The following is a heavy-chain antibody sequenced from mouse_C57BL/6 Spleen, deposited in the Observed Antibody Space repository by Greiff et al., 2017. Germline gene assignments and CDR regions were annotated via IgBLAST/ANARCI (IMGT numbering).Heavy chain of an antibody. CDR3: ARRQASYYYAMDY. J-gene: IGHJ4*01. V-gene: IGHV5-17*01. CDR1: GFTFSDYG. Sequence: EVQRVESGGGLVKPGGSLKLSCAASGFTFSDYGMHWVRQAPEKGLEWVAYISSGSSTIYYADTVKGRFTISRDNAKNTLFLQMTSLRSEDTAMYYCARRQASYYYAMDYWGQGTSVTVSS. D-gene: IGHD6-1*01. CDR2: ISSGSSTI.